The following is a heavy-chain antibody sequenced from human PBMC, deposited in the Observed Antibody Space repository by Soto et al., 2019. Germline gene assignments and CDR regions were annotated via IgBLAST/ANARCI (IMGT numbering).Heavy chain of an antibody. V-gene: IGHV1-18*01. J-gene: IGHJ4*02. CDR1: GYSFTSYG. CDR3: ARVNEEYSSSWYDY. CDR2: VSGYDADT. Sequence: ASVKVSCKASGYSFTSYGISWVRQAPGQGPEWMGWVSGYDADTIYAQKLQGRVTMTTDTSTSTAYMELRSLRSDDTAVYYCARVNEEYSSSWYDYWGQGTLVTVSS. D-gene: IGHD6-13*01.